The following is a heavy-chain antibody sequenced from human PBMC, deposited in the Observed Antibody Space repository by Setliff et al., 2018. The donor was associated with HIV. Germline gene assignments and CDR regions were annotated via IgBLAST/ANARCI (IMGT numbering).Heavy chain of an antibody. CDR1: GGSVSSGAYF. Sequence: PSETLSLTCTVSGGSVSSGAYFWSWIRQHPGKGLEWMGYMSKRGTYIINPSLESRMTMSVDTSKNQLYLRLKSVTAADTAVYYCARCYYNFWSGYPLDYMDVWGKGTTVTVSS. CDR3: ARCYYNFWSGYPLDYMDV. D-gene: IGHD3-3*01. J-gene: IGHJ6*03. V-gene: IGHV4-31*03. CDR2: MSKRGTY.